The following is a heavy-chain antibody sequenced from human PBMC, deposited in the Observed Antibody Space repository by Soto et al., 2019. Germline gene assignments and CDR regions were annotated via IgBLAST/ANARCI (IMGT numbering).Heavy chain of an antibody. J-gene: IGHJ4*02. V-gene: IGHV1-18*01. Sequence: GASVKVSCKASGYTFTSYGISWVRQAPGQGLEWMGWISAYNGNTNYAQKLQGRVTMTTDTSTSTAYMELRSLRSDDTVVYYCARDVAGIAAAGYPPDNAFDYWGQGTLVTVSS. D-gene: IGHD6-13*01. CDR1: GYTFTSYG. CDR2: ISAYNGNT. CDR3: ARDVAGIAAAGYPPDNAFDY.